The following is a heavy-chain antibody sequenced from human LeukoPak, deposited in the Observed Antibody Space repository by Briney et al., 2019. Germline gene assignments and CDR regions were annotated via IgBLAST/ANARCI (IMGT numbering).Heavy chain of an antibody. CDR2: VSYSGST. D-gene: IGHD2/OR15-2a*01. Sequence: SETLSLTCTVSGGSISNYYWSWIRQPPGKGLEWVGYVSYSGSTNYSPSLKSRVTISIDTSKNQFSLKLSSVIAADTAVYYCARVRAIIRRHRSFDIWGQGTLVTVSS. CDR3: ARVRAIIRRHRSFDI. CDR1: GGSISNYY. J-gene: IGHJ3*02. V-gene: IGHV4-59*01.